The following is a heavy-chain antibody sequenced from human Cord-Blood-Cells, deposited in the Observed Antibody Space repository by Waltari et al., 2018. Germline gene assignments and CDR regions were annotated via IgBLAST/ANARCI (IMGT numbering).Heavy chain of an antibody. J-gene: IGHJ4*02. Sequence: QVQLPESGPGLVKPSQTLSLTCTVSGGPISSGGYYWSWIRQHPGKGLEWIGYIYYTGSTYYNPSLKSRVTISVDTSKNQFSLKLSSVTAADTAVYYCARVNSNYFLFDYWGQGTLVTVSS. V-gene: IGHV4-31*03. CDR3: ARVNSNYFLFDY. D-gene: IGHD4-4*01. CDR2: IYYTGST. CDR1: GGPISSGGYY.